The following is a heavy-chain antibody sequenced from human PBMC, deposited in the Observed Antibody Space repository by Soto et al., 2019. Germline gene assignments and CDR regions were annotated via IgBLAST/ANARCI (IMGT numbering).Heavy chain of an antibody. CDR1: GYSFTSYW. CDR3: ARQGFLYTAMANPTDYYYYGMEV. CDR2: IYPGDSDT. V-gene: IGHV5-51*01. Sequence: LGESLKISCKGSGYSFTSYWIGWVRQMPGKGLEWMGIIYPGDSDTRYSPYLQGQVTISADKSISTAYLQWSSLKASDTAMYYCARQGFLYTAMANPTDYYYYGMEVWGQVTTVTVAS. J-gene: IGHJ6*02. D-gene: IGHD5-18*01.